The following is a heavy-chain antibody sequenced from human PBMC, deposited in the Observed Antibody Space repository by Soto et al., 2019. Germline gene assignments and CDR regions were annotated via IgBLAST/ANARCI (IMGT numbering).Heavy chain of an antibody. CDR1: RYTFTGYY. CDR3: AREDSSSHTRNYYYYYGMDV. J-gene: IGHJ6*02. V-gene: IGHV1-2*04. Sequence: ASVPVSCKASRYTFTGYYMRWVRQAPGQGLEWMGWINPNSGGTNYAQKFQGWVTMTRDTSISTAYMELSRLRSDDTAVYYCAREDSSSHTRNYYYYYGMDVWGQGTTVTVSS. CDR2: INPNSGGT. D-gene: IGHD6-13*01.